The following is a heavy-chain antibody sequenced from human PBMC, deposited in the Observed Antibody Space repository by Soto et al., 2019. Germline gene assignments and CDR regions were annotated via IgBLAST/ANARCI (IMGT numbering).Heavy chain of an antibody. J-gene: IGHJ4*02. CDR2: IYYSGST. CDR3: ASETYCGGDCYSGFGY. D-gene: IGHD2-21*02. Sequence: QVQLQESGPGLVKPSETLSLTCTVSGGSISSYYWSWIRQPPGKGLEWIGYIYYSGSTNYNPSLKSRVTISVDTSKNQFSLKLSSVTAADTAVYYCASETYCGGDCYSGFGYWGQGTLVTVSS. V-gene: IGHV4-59*01. CDR1: GGSISSYY.